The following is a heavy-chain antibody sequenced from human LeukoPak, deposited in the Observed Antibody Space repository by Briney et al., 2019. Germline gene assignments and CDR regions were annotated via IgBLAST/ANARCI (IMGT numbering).Heavy chain of an antibody. CDR1: GFTFSSYA. CDR2: ISYDGSNK. Sequence: PGGSLRLSCAASGFTFSSYAMHWVRQAPGKGLEWVAVISYDGSNKYYADSVKGRFTISRDNAKNTLYLQMNSVRAEDTAVYYCARDQGITVAGTGGFDYWGQGTLVTVSS. V-gene: IGHV3-30-3*01. CDR3: ARDQGITVAGTGGFDY. J-gene: IGHJ4*02. D-gene: IGHD6-19*01.